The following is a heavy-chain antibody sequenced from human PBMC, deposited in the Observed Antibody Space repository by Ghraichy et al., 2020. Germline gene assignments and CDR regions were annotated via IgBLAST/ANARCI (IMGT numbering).Heavy chain of an antibody. CDR1: GGSIGSTTFS. D-gene: IGHD6-19*01. CDR2: IYYTGTT. J-gene: IGHJ4*02. Sequence: SQTLSLTCTVSGGSIGSTTFSWGWIRPPPGKGLEWIGNIYYTGTTYSAPSLRSRVTISVDTSKNQFSLRLSSVTAADTAVYYCARLDTSGPDDYWGQGTLVTVSS. CDR3: ARLDTSGPDDY. V-gene: IGHV4-39*01.